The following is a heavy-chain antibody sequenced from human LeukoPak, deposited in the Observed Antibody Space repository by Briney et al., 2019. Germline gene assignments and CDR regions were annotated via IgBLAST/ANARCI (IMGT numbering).Heavy chain of an antibody. J-gene: IGHJ4*02. V-gene: IGHV3-23*01. Sequence: GGSLRLSCGASGFTFSNYAMSWVRQAPGKGLEWVSGISNSGGSAYYADFVKGRFTISRDNSRNTLYLQMNSLRAEDTALYYCAKGLRLGELSSGFDYWGQGTLVTVSS. D-gene: IGHD3-16*02. CDR2: ISNSGGSA. CDR1: GFTFSNYA. CDR3: AKGLRLGELSSGFDY.